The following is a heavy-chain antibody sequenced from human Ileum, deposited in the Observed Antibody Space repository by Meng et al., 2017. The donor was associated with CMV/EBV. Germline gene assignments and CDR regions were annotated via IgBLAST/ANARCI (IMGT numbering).Heavy chain of an antibody. CDR1: GFTVSSNY. Sequence: GESLKISCAASGFTVSSNYLSWVRQAQGKGLEWVSLIHSEGRTYHADSVKGRFIISRDNSKNTVYLQMNNLRAEDTAVYYCARLQQQTGAFGMDVWGQGTTVTVSS. D-gene: IGHD6-13*01. V-gene: IGHV3-53*01. J-gene: IGHJ6*02. CDR3: ARLQQQTGAFGMDV. CDR2: IHSEGRT.